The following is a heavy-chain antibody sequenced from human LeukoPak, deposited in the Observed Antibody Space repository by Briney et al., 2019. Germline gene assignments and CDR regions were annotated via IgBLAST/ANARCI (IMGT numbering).Heavy chain of an antibody. CDR2: MNPNSGNT. Sequence: APVKVSCKASGYTFTSYDINWVRQATGQGLEWMGWMNPNSGNTGYAQKFQGRVTMTRNTSISTAYMELSSLRSEDTAVYYCARLYPRFGDAFDIWGQGTMVTVSS. CDR1: GYTFTSYD. V-gene: IGHV1-8*01. D-gene: IGHD3-10*01. J-gene: IGHJ3*02. CDR3: ARLYPRFGDAFDI.